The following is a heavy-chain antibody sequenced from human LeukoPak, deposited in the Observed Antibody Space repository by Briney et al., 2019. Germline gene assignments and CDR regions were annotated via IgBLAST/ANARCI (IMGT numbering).Heavy chain of an antibody. CDR1: GGSFSGYY. D-gene: IGHD3-16*01. V-gene: IGHV4-34*01. CDR3: ARNYGLLDY. Sequence: SETLSLTCAVYGGSFSGYYWSWIRQPPGKGLEWIGEINHSGSTNYNPSLKSRVTISVDTSKNQFSLKLSSVTAADTAVYYCARNYGLLDYWGQGTLVTVSS. CDR2: INHSGST. J-gene: IGHJ4*02.